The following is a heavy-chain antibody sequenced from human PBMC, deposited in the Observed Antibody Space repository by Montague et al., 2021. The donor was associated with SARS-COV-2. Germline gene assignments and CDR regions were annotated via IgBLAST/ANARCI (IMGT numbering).Heavy chain of an antibody. CDR3: ATEGAAAGFDF. CDR2: LYYSGST. V-gene: IGHV4-39*02. CDR1: GGSISSSNYY. J-gene: IGHJ4*02. D-gene: IGHD6-13*01. Sequence: SETLSLTCIVSGGSISSSNYYWGWLRQPPGKGLEYIGSLYYSGSTYYNPSLRRRVTLSVETSKNQSSLRLNAVTAADPAVYYCATEGAAAGFDFWGQGILVTVSS.